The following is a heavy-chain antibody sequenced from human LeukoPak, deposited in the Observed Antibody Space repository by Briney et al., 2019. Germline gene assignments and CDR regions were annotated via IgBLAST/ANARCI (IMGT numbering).Heavy chain of an antibody. V-gene: IGHV3-23*01. CDR2: ISGSGGST. Sequence: GGSLRLSCAASGFTFSSYAMSWVRQAPGKGLEWVSAISGSGGSTYYADSVKGRFTISRDNSKNTLYLQVNSLRAEDTAVYYCAKDSGSGSPVTKYGMDVWGQGTTVTVSS. CDR3: AKDSGSGSPVTKYGMDV. CDR1: GFTFSSYA. D-gene: IGHD3-10*01. J-gene: IGHJ6*02.